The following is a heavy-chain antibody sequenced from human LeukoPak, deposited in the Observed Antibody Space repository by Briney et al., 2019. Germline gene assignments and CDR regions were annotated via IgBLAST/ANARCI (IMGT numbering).Heavy chain of an antibody. CDR2: IYSGGAT. D-gene: IGHD6-13*01. Sequence: GGSLRLSCAASGVTVGNNYMIWVRQAPGKGLAWVSRIYSGGATNYADSVKGRFTISRDSSKNTLFLQLNSLRAEDTAVYYCARDPSAVALGTYGWGQGTLVTVSS. CDR1: GVTVGNNY. CDR3: ARDPSAVALGTYG. J-gene: IGHJ4*02. V-gene: IGHV3-66*01.